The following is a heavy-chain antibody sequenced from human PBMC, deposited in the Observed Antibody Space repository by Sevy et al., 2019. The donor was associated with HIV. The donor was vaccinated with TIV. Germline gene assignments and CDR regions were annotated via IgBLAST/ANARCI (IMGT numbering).Heavy chain of an antibody. Sequence: GESLKISCVVSGFSFKIHYMHWVRQVPGEGLVWVSRVNSDGLITTYADSVKGRFTISRDNAKNTVYLQMTSLRVDDTAVYYCARGSAGYPTAWGRGTLVTVSS. J-gene: IGHJ5*02. CDR2: VNSDGLIT. CDR3: ARGSAGYPTA. CDR1: GFSFKIHY. D-gene: IGHD6-25*01. V-gene: IGHV3-74*01.